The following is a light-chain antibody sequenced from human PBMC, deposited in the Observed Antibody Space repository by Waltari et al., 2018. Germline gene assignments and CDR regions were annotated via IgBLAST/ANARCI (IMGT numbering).Light chain of an antibody. Sequence: EIVMTQSPAHLSVSPGERATLSCKASQDVSINLAWYQQKPGQAPRLLIYDASTRATGVPARFSGSGSGTEFTLTISSLQSEDFAVYFCQRYNNWVTFGGGTKVQIK. J-gene: IGKJ4*01. V-gene: IGKV3-15*01. CDR2: DAS. CDR3: QRYNNWVT. CDR1: QDVSIN.